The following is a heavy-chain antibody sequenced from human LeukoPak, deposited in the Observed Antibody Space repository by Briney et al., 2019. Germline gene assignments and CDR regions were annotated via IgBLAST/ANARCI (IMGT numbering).Heavy chain of an antibody. D-gene: IGHD3-9*01. CDR2: IKEDGSDK. CDR3: ARDRDWVTDY. V-gene: IGHV3-7*05. Sequence: GASLRLSCAASGFTFSNYWMSWVRQAPGKGLEWVATIKEDGSDKYYVDSVKGRFTVSRDNAKNSLYLQMNSLRAEDTAVYYCARDRDWVTDYWGQGTLVTVSS. J-gene: IGHJ4*02. CDR1: GFTFSNYW.